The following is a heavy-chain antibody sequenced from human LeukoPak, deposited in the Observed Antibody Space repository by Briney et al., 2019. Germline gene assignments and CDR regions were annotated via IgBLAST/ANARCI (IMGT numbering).Heavy chain of an antibody. CDR2: INPNSGGT. CDR3: ASQPPPKGYCSSTSCSYGMDV. D-gene: IGHD2-2*01. V-gene: IGHV1-2*02. Sequence: ASVKVSCKASGYTFTGYYMHWVRQAPGQGLAWMGWINPNSGGTNYAQKFQGRVTMTRDTSISTAYMELSRLRSDDTAVYYCASQPPPKGYCSSTSCSYGMDVWGQGTTVTVSS. CDR1: GYTFTGYY. J-gene: IGHJ6*02.